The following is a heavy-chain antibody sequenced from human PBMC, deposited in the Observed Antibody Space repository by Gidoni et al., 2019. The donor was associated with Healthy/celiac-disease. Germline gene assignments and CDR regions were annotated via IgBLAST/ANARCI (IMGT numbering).Heavy chain of an antibody. CDR2: ISGSGGST. CDR3: AKERRGMVRGVIYFDY. J-gene: IGHJ4*02. V-gene: IGHV3-23*01. Sequence: EVQLLDSGGGLVQPGGSLRLSCAASGFTFSSYAMSWVRQAPGKGLEWVSAISGSGGSTYYADSVKGRFTISRDNSKNTLYLQMNSLRAEDTAVYYCAKERRGMVRGVIYFDYWGQGTLVTVSS. D-gene: IGHD3-10*01. CDR1: GFTFSSYA.